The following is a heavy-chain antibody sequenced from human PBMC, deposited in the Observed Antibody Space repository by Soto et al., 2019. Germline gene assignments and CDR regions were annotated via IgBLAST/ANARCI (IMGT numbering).Heavy chain of an antibody. Sequence: PSETLSLTCTVSGGSISSYYWRWIRQPPGKGLEWIGYIYYSGSTNYNPSLKSRVTISVDTSKNQFSLKLSSVTAADTAVYYCARAGCSSTRCWSVFDPWGQGTLVTVSS. V-gene: IGHV4-59*01. CDR2: IYYSGST. CDR3: ARAGCSSTRCWSVFDP. J-gene: IGHJ5*02. D-gene: IGHD2-2*01. CDR1: GGSISSYY.